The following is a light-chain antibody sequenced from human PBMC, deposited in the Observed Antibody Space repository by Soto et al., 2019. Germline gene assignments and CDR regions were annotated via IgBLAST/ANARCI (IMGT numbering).Light chain of an antibody. CDR1: QSVSTD. CDR2: GAS. Sequence: EIVMTQSPVTLSVSPGETATLSCRASQSVSTDVAWYQQKPGQAPRLLLYGASTRATGIPARFSGSGSGTDFTLIISSLQSEDSAVYYCQRYVHWPWTFGQGTKVEIK. J-gene: IGKJ1*01. CDR3: QRYVHWPWT. V-gene: IGKV3-15*01.